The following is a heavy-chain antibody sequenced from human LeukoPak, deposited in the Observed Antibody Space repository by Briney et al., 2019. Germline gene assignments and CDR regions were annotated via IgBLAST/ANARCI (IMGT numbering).Heavy chain of an antibody. CDR2: IYYSGST. CDR3: ARTRRYCSSTSCYAALNFDY. J-gene: IGHJ4*02. D-gene: IGHD2-2*01. V-gene: IGHV4-59*08. CDR1: GGSISSCY. Sequence: PSETLSLTCTVSGGSISSCYWSWIRQPPGKGLEWIGYIYYSGSTNYNPSLKSRVTISVDTSKNQFSLKLSSVTAADTAVYYCARTRRYCSSTSCYAALNFDYWGQGTLVTVSS.